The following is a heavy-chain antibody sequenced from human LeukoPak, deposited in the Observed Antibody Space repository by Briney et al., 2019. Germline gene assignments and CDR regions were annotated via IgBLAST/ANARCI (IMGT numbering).Heavy chain of an antibody. Sequence: GGSLRLSCAASGFTFSSYAMTWVRQAPGRGLEWVSSITSSGESTFYADSVKGRFTIPRDNSNNTLHLQLNSQRAEDTAIYYCAKALRPWFFDLWGRGTLVTVSS. CDR1: GFTFSSYA. CDR3: AKALRPWFFDL. J-gene: IGHJ2*01. V-gene: IGHV3-23*01. CDR2: ITSSGEST.